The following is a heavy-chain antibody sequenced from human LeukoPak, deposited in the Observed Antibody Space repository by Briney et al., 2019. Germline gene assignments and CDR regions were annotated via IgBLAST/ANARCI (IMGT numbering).Heavy chain of an antibody. CDR2: IIPIFGTA. V-gene: IGHV1-69*13. D-gene: IGHD5-12*01. J-gene: IGHJ6*03. Sequence: SVKVSCKASGGTFSSYAISWVRQAPGQGLEWMGGIIPIFGTANYAQKFQGRVAITADESTSTAYMELSSLRSEDTAVYYCARATIQYSGYDYHYYYMDVWGKGTTVTVSS. CDR1: GGTFSSYA. CDR3: ARATIQYSGYDYHYYYMDV.